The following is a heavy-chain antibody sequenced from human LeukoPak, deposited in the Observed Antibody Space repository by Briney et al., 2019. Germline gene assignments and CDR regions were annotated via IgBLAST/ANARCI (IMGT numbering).Heavy chain of an antibody. CDR3: ARDGRAGSLFAF. D-gene: IGHD6-19*01. Sequence: SETLSLSCTVSGGSISGYYWSWIRQPPGKGLEWVGYISYSGSTNYKPSLKSRVTISVDTSKNQFSLKLSSVTAADTAIYYCARDGRAGSLFAFWGQGTLVTVSS. CDR1: GGSISGYY. V-gene: IGHV4-59*01. CDR2: ISYSGST. J-gene: IGHJ4*02.